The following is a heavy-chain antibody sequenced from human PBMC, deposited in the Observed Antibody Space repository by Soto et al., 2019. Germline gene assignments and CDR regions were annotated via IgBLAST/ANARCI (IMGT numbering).Heavy chain of an antibody. D-gene: IGHD6-6*01. CDR1: GFSFTGYY. CDR2: INAHSGGT. CDR3: AKDLTRQLAYWLDP. V-gene: IGHV1-2*02. Sequence: ASVKVSCKASGFSFTGYYIHWLRQAPGQGLEWMGWINAHSGGTEYAQKFQGRVTLTRDTSIATAYLTLTSLTSDDTALYYCAKDLTRQLAYWLDPWGQGTLVTVSS. J-gene: IGHJ5*02.